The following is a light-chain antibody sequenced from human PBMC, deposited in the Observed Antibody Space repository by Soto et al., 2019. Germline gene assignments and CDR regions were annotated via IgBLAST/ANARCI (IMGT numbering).Light chain of an antibody. Sequence: QPVLTQSSSASASLGSSVKLTCTLSSGHSSYIIAWHQQQPGKAPRYLMKLEGSGSYNKGSGVPDRFSGSSSGAERYLTISNLQSEDEADYYCETWDSNTHRGVFGGGTKLTVL. CDR2: LEGSGSY. J-gene: IGLJ2*01. CDR1: SGHSSYI. V-gene: IGLV4-60*03. CDR3: ETWDSNTHRGV.